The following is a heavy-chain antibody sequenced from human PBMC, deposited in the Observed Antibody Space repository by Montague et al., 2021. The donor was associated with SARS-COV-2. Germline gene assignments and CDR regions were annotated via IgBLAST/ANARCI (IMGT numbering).Heavy chain of an antibody. V-gene: IGHV4-59*01. J-gene: IGHJ4*02. Sequence: SETLSLTCTVSGGSISSYYWSWIRQPPGKGLEWIGYIYYSGSTNYNPSLKSRVTILVDMSKNQFSLKLSSVTAADTAVYYCARGMGGSYLYYFDYWGPGNPGHRLL. CDR2: IYYSGST. CDR3: ARGMGGSYLYYFDY. D-gene: IGHD1-26*01. CDR1: GGSISSYY.